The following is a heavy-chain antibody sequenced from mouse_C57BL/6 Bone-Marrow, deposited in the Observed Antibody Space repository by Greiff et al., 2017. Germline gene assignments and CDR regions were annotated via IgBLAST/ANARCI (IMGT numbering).Heavy chain of an antibody. Sequence: VQLQQSGAELVRPGASVTLSCKASGYTFTDYEMHWVKQTPVHGLEWIGAIDPETGGTAYNQKFKGKAILTADKSSSTAYMELRSLTSEDSAVYYCPPYGNLYVFPDYWGQGTTLTVSS. CDR2: IDPETGGT. CDR3: PPYGNLYVFPDY. CDR1: GYTFTDYE. J-gene: IGHJ2*01. D-gene: IGHD2-1*01. V-gene: IGHV1-15*01.